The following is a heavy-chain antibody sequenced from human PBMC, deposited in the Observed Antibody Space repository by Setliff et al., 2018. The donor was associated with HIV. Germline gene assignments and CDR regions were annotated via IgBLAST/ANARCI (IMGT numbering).Heavy chain of an antibody. CDR1: GFTLSEVS. CDR2: VDPQDGEI. Sequence: GASVKVSCKVSGFTLSEVSVHWVRQAPGKGLEWMGYVDPQDGEIVYAQKFQGRVTMTEATSTDTAYMELSSLRSEDTAVYYCATLSWGLPRGFDNWGPGTLVTVSS. CDR3: ATLSWGLPRGFDN. J-gene: IGHJ4*02. D-gene: IGHD1-26*01. V-gene: IGHV1-24*01.